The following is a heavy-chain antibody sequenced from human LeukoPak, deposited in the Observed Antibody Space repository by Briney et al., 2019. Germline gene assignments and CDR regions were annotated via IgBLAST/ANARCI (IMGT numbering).Heavy chain of an antibody. CDR1: GFTFSSYE. D-gene: IGHD6-19*01. J-gene: IGHJ5*02. V-gene: IGHV3-48*03. CDR3: ARDPRGWYNGLDP. Sequence: GGSLRLSCAASGFTFSSYEMNWVRQAPGKGLEWISYIRGGGNIKNYADSVRGRFTISRDNAKSTMYLQMNSLRAEDTAVYYCARDPRGWYNGLDPWGQGTLVIVSS. CDR2: IRGGGNIK.